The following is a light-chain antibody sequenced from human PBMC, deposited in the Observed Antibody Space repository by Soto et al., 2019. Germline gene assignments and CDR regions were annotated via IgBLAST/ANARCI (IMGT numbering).Light chain of an antibody. CDR1: QSVSSSY. CDR3: QQRNNWPPIT. V-gene: IGKV3D-20*02. CDR2: DAS. Sequence: EIVLTQSPGTLSVSPGERAARSCRASQSVSSSYLAWYQQKPGQPPRLLIYDASNRATGIPARFSGSGSGTDFTLTIDNLEPEDFAIYYCQQRNNWPPITCGQGTRLEIK. J-gene: IGKJ5*01.